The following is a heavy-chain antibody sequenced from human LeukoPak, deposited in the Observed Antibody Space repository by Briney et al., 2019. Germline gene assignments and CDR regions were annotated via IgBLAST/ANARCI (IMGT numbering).Heavy chain of an antibody. CDR3: ARGGYYYDSSGSNYYYYYMDV. Sequence: SETLSLTCTVCVGSISSYYWSLLRQPPGEGLEWSGYIYYSGSSNYNHSLKSRVTISVDTSKNQFSLKLSSVTAADTAVYYCARGGYYYDSSGSNYYYYYMDVWGKGTTVTVSS. CDR1: VGSISSYY. J-gene: IGHJ6*03. D-gene: IGHD3-22*01. V-gene: IGHV4-59*01. CDR2: IYYSGSS.